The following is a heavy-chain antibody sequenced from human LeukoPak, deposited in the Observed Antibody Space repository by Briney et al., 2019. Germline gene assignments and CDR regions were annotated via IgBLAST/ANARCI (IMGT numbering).Heavy chain of an antibody. D-gene: IGHD2-2*01. CDR1: GYFISSGYY. V-gene: IGHV4-38-2*01. Sequence: PSETLSLTCAVSGYFISSGYYWGWIRQPPGKGLEWIGSIYHSGSTYYNPSLKSRVTISVDRSKNQFSLKLSSVTAADTAVYYCARVGGDIVLVPAAPHFDYWGQGTLVTVSS. CDR3: ARVGGDIVLVPAAPHFDY. CDR2: IYHSGST. J-gene: IGHJ4*02.